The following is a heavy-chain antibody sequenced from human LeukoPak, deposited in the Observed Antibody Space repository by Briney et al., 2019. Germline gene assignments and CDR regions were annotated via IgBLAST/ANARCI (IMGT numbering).Heavy chain of an antibody. D-gene: IGHD6-13*01. CDR1: GYTSTGYY. J-gene: IGHJ1*01. CDR3: ARDEADLNGFQH. Sequence: ASVKVSCKASGYTSTGYYMHWVRQAPGQGLEWMGWINPNSGGTNYAQKFQGRVTMTRDTSISTAYMELSRLRSDDTAVYYCARDEADLNGFQHWGQGTLVTVSS. CDR2: INPNSGGT. V-gene: IGHV1-2*02.